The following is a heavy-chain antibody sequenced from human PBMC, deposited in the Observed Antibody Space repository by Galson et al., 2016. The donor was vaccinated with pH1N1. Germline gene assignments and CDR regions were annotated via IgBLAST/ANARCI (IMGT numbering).Heavy chain of an antibody. Sequence: SLRLSCAASGFTFTSFTMNWVRQAPGKGLEWISYISSGGRTIHYADSVKGRFTISRDNARNSLYLEMNSLRAEDTATYYCARDRTRRGALPGNFFDSWGQGTLVTVSS. V-gene: IGHV3-48*01. J-gene: IGHJ4*02. CDR1: GFTFTSFT. CDR3: ARDRTRRGALPGNFFDS. CDR2: ISSGGRTI. D-gene: IGHD1-14*01.